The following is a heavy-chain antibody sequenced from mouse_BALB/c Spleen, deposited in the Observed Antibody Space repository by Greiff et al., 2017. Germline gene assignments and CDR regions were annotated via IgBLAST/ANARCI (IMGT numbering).Heavy chain of an antibody. CDR2: IDPANGNT. V-gene: IGHV14-3*02. CDR3: ARDEITTGYYFDY. J-gene: IGHJ2*01. D-gene: IGHD2-4*01. Sequence: VQLQQSGAELVKPGASVKLSCTASGFNIKDTYMHWVKQRPEQDLEWIGRIDPANGNTKYDPKFQGKATITADTSSNTAYLQLSSLTSEDTAVYYCARDEITTGYYFDYWGQGTTLTVSS. CDR1: GFNIKDTY.